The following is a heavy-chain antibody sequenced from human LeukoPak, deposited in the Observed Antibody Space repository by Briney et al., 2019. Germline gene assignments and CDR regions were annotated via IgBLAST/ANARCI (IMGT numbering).Heavy chain of an antibody. J-gene: IGHJ4*02. CDR3: ARATSGSRDGYNWRFDY. D-gene: IGHD5-24*01. CDR2: IRSDGSNK. CDR1: GFTFSDYA. Sequence: GGSLRLSCAASGFTFSDYAMHWVRQAPGKGLEWVTFIRSDGSNKYYADSVKGRFTISRDNSRNTLYLQMNSLRTEDTAVYYCARATSGSRDGYNWRFDYWGQGTLVTVSS. V-gene: IGHV3-30*02.